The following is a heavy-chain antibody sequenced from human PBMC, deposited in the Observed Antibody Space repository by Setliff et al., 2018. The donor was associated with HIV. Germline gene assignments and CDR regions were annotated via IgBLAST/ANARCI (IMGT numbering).Heavy chain of an antibody. CDR1: GYTFTQSHD. CDR3: ARGGAIGVSVGAT. CDR2: INLVTTKT. J-gene: IGHJ5*02. Sequence: ASVKVSCKTSGYTFTQSHDLHWVRQVPGQGPEWMGWINLVTTKTAYLQKFQGRVIITRDTSATTAYMEMSSLKSEDTAVYYCARGGAIGVSVGATWGQGTLVTVSS. V-gene: IGHV1-3*01. D-gene: IGHD2-15*01.